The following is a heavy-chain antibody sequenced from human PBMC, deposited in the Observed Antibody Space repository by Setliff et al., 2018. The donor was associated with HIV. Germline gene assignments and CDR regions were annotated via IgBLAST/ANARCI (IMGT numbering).Heavy chain of an antibody. V-gene: IGHV4-4*02. D-gene: IGHD5-12*01. Sequence: SETLSLTCTVSGASISSNWWSWVRQPPGKGLEWIGEIYHSGSTNYNPSLKSRVTISLDRSKTQFSLKLSSVTAADTAVYYCARSPLYSGYERYYFDYWGQGTLVTVS. J-gene: IGHJ4*02. CDR2: IYHSGST. CDR3: ARSPLYSGYERYYFDY. CDR1: GASISSNW.